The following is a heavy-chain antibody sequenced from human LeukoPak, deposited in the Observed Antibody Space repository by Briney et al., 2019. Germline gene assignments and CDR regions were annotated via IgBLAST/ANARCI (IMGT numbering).Heavy chain of an antibody. CDR1: GGSITSPH. J-gene: IGHJ6*03. D-gene: IGHD1-26*01. CDR3: SSHNSGCDNCYMDV. Sequence: SETLSLTCPVAGGSITSPHCIWSRQPPGKGLEWIGSFYQSGSTNYNPSLKGRVTISVDTSKNQFSLQLTSVTAADTAVYYCSSHNSGCDNCYMDVWGAGTTVTVSS. CDR2: FYQSGST. V-gene: IGHV4-59*08.